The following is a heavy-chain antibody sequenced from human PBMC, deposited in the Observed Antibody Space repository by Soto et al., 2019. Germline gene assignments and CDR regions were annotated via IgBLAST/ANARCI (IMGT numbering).Heavy chain of an antibody. CDR2: ISGSGGST. J-gene: IGHJ6*02. CDR1: GFTFSSQA. Sequence: LRLSCAASGFTFSSQAMSWVRQAPGKGLELVSGISGSGGSTYYADSVKGRFTISRDNSKSTLYLQMNSLRAEDTAVYYCAKEGGGGRNYYYTMDVWGQGTTVTVSS. V-gene: IGHV3-23*01. CDR3: AKEGGGGRNYYYTMDV. D-gene: IGHD2-15*01.